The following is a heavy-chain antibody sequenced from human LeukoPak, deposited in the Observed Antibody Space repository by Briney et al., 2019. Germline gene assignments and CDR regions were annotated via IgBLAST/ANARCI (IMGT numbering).Heavy chain of an antibody. CDR3: ARRAAGAGDFDY. CDR2: IFYSRST. CDR1: AGSISSSSYY. Sequence: PSETLSLTCTVSAGSISSSSYYWGWIRQPPGKGLEWIGSIFYSRSTYYNPFLKSRVAISVDTSKNQFSLNLSSVTAADTAVYYCARRAAGAGDFDYWGQGTLVTVSS. D-gene: IGHD6-13*01. J-gene: IGHJ4*02. V-gene: IGHV4-39*01.